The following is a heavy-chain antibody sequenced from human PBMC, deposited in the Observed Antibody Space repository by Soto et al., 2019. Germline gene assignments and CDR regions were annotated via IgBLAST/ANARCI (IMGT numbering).Heavy chain of an antibody. CDR1: GGTFSSYA. CDR3: ARESRNYYGMDV. Sequence: SVKVSCKASGGTFSSYAISWVRQAPGQGLEWMGGIIPIFGTANYAQKFQGRVTITADESTSTAYMELSSLRSEDTALYYCARESRNYYGMDVWGQGTTVTVSS. V-gene: IGHV1-69*13. J-gene: IGHJ6*02. CDR2: IIPIFGTA.